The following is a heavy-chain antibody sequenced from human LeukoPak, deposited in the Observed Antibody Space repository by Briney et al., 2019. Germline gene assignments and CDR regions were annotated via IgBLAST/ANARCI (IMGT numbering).Heavy chain of an antibody. J-gene: IGHJ4*02. V-gene: IGHV1-2*02. CDR1: GYTFTSYY. D-gene: IGHD6-13*01. CDR2: INPNSGGT. CDR3: ARDSSSWYSFDY. Sequence: ASVKVSCKASGYTFTSYYMHWVRQAPGQGLEWMGWINPNSGGTNYAQKFQGRVTMTRDTSISTAYMELSRLRSDDTAVYYCARDSSSWYSFDYWGQGTLVTVSS.